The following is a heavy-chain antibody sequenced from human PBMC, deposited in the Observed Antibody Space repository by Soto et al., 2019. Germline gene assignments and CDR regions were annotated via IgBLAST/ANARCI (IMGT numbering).Heavy chain of an antibody. V-gene: IGHV3-23*01. J-gene: IGHJ4*02. D-gene: IGHD6-13*01. CDR3: ARGSSGYISSWYYFDY. CDR1: GFTFTDYA. Sequence: PGGSLGLSCAASGFTFTDYALSWVRQAPGKGLEWAATISGIGGSTYLADSVKGRLSISRDNSKNTVSLLMNSLRAEDTAVYFCARGSSGYISSWYYFDYWGRGTLVTVSS. CDR2: ISGIGGST.